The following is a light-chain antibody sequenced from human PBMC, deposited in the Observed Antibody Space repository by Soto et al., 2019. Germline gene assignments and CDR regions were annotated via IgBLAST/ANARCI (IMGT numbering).Light chain of an antibody. V-gene: IGKV3-11*01. Sequence: EIVLTQSPATLSLSPGERATLSCRASQSVSSYLAWYQQKPGQAPRLLIYDASDRATDFPARFSGSGSGTDFTLTISSLEPEDFAVYYCQQRSNWPLTFGGGTKVEIK. CDR2: DAS. J-gene: IGKJ4*01. CDR1: QSVSSY. CDR3: QQRSNWPLT.